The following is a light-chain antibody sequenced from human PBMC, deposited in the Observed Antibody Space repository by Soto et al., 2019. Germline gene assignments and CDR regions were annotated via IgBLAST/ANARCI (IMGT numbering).Light chain of an antibody. CDR1: SSDIGGYDF. CDR2: AVS. Sequence: QSALTQPASVSGSPGQSITISCTGTSSDIGGYDFVSWYQQYPGKAPKLIIYAVSDRPSGVSNRFSGSKSGNTASLTISGPRAEEGAYYSPTSITTPAGVVFGGGTKLTVL. J-gene: IGLJ2*01. V-gene: IGLV2-14*01. CDR3: TSITTPAGVV.